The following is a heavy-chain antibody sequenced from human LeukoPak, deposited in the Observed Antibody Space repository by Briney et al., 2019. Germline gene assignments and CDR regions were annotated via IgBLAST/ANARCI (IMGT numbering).Heavy chain of an antibody. Sequence: GGSLRLSCAASGFTFDDYAMHWVRQAPGKGLEWVSGISWNRGSIGYADSVKGRFTISRENAKNSLYLQMNSLRAGDTAVYYCARGPPRESYGDFEYYFDYWGQGSLVSVSS. CDR2: ISWNRGSI. CDR3: ARGPPRESYGDFEYYFDY. D-gene: IGHD4-17*01. CDR1: GFTFDDYA. J-gene: IGHJ4*02. V-gene: IGHV3-9*01.